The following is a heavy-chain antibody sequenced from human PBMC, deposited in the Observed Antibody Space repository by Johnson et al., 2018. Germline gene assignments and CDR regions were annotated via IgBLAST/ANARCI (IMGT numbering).Heavy chain of an antibody. CDR1: GYTFTNYD. Sequence: QVQLVESGAEVKKPGASVKVSCKASGYTFTNYDINWVRQAPGQGLEWMGWMNPNSGNIGYAQKFQGRVIMTRKTSISTAYMELTSLRSEDTAVYYCARGLFISSDAFDVWGQGTMVTVSS. V-gene: IGHV1-8*01. J-gene: IGHJ3*01. D-gene: IGHD2-2*01. CDR3: ARGLFISSDAFDV. CDR2: MNPNSGNI.